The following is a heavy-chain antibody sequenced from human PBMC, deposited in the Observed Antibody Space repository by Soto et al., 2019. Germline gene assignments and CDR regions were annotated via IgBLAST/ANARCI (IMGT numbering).Heavy chain of an antibody. D-gene: IGHD3-3*01. CDR1: GFTFSSYG. CDR3: STAITIFGILDY. V-gene: IGHV3-30*03. J-gene: IGHJ4*02. CDR2: ISYDGSNK. Sequence: GGSLRLSCAASGFTFSSYGMHWVRQAPGKGLEWVAVISYDGSNKYYADSVKGRFTISRDNSKNTLYLQMNSLRAEDTAVYYCSTAITIFGILDYWGQGTLVTVSS.